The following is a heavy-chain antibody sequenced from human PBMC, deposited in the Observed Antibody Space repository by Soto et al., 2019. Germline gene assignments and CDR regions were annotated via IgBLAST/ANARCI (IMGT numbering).Heavy chain of an antibody. D-gene: IGHD5-12*01. CDR3: ARGSYGAYVGWFDP. V-gene: IGHV3-72*01. CDR2: IRNKANSYTT. J-gene: IGHJ5*02. Sequence: EVQLVESGGGLVQPGGSLRLSCAASGFTFSDHYMDWVRQAPGKGLEWVGRIRNKANSYTTQYAASVKGRYTISRDDSXNSLYLQMNSLKTEDTAVYYCARGSYGAYVGWFDPWGQGTLVTVSS. CDR1: GFTFSDHY.